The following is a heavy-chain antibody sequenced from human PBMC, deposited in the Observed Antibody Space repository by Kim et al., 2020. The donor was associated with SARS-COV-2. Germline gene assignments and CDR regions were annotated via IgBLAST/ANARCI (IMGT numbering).Heavy chain of an antibody. D-gene: IGHD3-3*01. CDR3: ARHPTAKVLRFLEWLLYLDY. Sequence: SLVTISVDTSKNQFSLKLSSVTAADTAVYYCARHPTAKVLRFLEWLLYLDYWGQGTLVTVSS. V-gene: IGHV4-39*01. J-gene: IGHJ4*02.